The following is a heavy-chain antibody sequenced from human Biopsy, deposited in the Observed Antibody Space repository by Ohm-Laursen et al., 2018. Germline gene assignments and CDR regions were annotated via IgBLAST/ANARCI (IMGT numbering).Heavy chain of an antibody. J-gene: IGHJ6*02. CDR3: ARVPAYPSIDGYYGLDL. CDR2: INPHSGNA. D-gene: IGHD2-15*01. CDR1: GYTFAGYY. Sequence: GSSVKVSCKASGYTFAGYYLHWVRQAPGHGLEWMGWINPHSGNANYAQSFQGRLTVTRDTSITTAYMELTSLTSDDTAIYYCARVPAYPSIDGYYGLDLWGQGTTVIVS. V-gene: IGHV1-2*02.